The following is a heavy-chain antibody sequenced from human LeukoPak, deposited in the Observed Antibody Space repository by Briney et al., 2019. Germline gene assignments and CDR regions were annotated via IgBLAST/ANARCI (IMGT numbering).Heavy chain of an antibody. J-gene: IGHJ4*02. Sequence: SETLSLTCVVYGGSFSGYYWSWIRQPPGKGLEWVGEINHSGSTNYNPSLKSRVTISVDTSKNQFSLKLSSVTAADTAVYYCAGIAAAGVDYWGQGTLVTVSS. V-gene: IGHV4-34*01. CDR2: INHSGST. CDR1: GGSFSGYY. D-gene: IGHD6-13*01. CDR3: AGIAAAGVDY.